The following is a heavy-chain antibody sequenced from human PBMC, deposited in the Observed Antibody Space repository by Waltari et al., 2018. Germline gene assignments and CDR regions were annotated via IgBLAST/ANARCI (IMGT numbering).Heavy chain of an antibody. D-gene: IGHD6-19*01. CDR3: VRYVSGWYAPDY. Sequence: QITLKESGPTVVKPTQTLTLTCTFSDFSLSTSGVGVGWIRQPPGKAVEWLALIYWDGDKRYSPSLKTRITLTKEASTNQVVLTLTTMDPVDTATYFCVRYVSGWYAPDYWGQGTLVTVSS. CDR1: DFSLSTSGVG. CDR2: IYWDGDK. V-gene: IGHV2-5*02. J-gene: IGHJ4*02.